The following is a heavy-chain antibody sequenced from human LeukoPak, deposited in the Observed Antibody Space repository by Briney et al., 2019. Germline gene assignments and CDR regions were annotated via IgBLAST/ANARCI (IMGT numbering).Heavy chain of an antibody. J-gene: IGHJ4*02. Sequence: SETLSLTCTVSGGSISSYYWSWIRQPPGKGLEWIGYIYYSGSTNYNPSLKSRVTISVDTSKNQFSLKLSSVTAADTAVYYCARGIAAAGNTDYFDYWGRGTLVTVSS. CDR1: GGSISSYY. CDR2: IYYSGST. D-gene: IGHD6-13*01. CDR3: ARGIAAAGNTDYFDY. V-gene: IGHV4-59*01.